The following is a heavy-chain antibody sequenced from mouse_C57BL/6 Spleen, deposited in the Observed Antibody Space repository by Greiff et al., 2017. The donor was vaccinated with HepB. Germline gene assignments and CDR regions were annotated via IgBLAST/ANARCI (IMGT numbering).Heavy chain of an antibody. D-gene: IGHD1-1*01. CDR1: GYSITSGYY. Sequence: EVHLVESGPGLVKPSQSLSLTCSVTGYSITSGYYWNWIRQFPGNKLEWMGYISYDGSNNYNPSLKNRISITRDTSKNQFFLKLNSVTTEDTATYYCARDLAHYYGSSYRYFDVWGTGTTVTVSS. V-gene: IGHV3-6*01. CDR3: ARDLAHYYGSSYRYFDV. J-gene: IGHJ1*03. CDR2: ISYDGSN.